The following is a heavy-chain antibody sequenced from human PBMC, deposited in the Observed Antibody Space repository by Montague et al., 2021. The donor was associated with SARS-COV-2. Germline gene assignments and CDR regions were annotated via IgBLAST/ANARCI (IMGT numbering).Heavy chain of an antibody. CDR1: GASISRSDYY. D-gene: IGHD2-21*02. Sequence: SETLSLTCNVSGASISRSDYYWAWIRQPPGKGLGLIGSIHYIGNTYHNPSLESRVTISVDTSENQFSLKLRSVIAADTAVHYCARLLPDGTVVATDIPFDSWGQGTLVTVSS. CDR3: ARLLPDGTVVATDIPFDS. J-gene: IGHJ4*02. V-gene: IGHV4-39*01. CDR2: IHYIGNT.